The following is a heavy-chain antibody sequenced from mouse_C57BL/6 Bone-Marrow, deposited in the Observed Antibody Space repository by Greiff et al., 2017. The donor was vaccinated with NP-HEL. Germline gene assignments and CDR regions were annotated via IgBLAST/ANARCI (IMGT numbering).Heavy chain of an antibody. CDR1: GYTFTGYW. CDR3: ALRSTMVPGFAY. CDR2: ILPGSGST. V-gene: IGHV1-9*01. D-gene: IGHD2-1*01. Sequence: QVQLKASGAELMKPGASVKLSWKATGYTFTGYWIERGKQRPGHGLEWIGEILPGSGSTNYNEKFNGKATFTADTSSNTAYMQLSSLTTEYSAIYYCALRSTMVPGFAYWGQGTLVTVSA. J-gene: IGHJ3*01.